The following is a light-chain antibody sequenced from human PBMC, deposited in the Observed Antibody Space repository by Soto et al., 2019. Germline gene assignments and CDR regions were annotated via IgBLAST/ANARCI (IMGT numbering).Light chain of an antibody. CDR1: SSDVGGYNY. J-gene: IGLJ1*01. Sequence: QSALAQPASVSGSPGQSITISCTGTSSDVGGYNYVSWYQQHPGKAPKLMIFEVSKRPSGVPDRFSGSKSGSTASLTISGLQAEDEADYFCCSYAGSYTYVFGTGTKVTVL. V-gene: IGLV2-11*01. CDR3: CSYAGSYTYV. CDR2: EVS.